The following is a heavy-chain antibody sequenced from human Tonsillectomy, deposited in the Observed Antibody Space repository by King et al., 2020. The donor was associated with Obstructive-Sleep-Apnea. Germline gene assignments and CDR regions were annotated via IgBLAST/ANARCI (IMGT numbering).Heavy chain of an antibody. CDR3: GRGFYDRSGDNWFDP. Sequence: VQLQESGPGLVKPSQTLSLTCTVSGGSISSGGYYWNWIRQHPGKGLEWIGYIYYSGSTYYNPSLKSRVTISVDTSKNQFSLKLSSGTSADTAGDYCGRGFYDRSGDNWFDPWGQGTLVTVSS. V-gene: IGHV4-31*03. CDR2: IYYSGST. CDR1: GGSISSGGYY. D-gene: IGHD3-22*01. J-gene: IGHJ5*02.